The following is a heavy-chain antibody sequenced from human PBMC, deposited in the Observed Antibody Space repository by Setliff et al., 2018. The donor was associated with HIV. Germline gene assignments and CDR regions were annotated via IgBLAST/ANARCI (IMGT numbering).Heavy chain of an antibody. Sequence: PGGSLRLSCAASGFTFSSYAMSWVRQAPGKGLVWVSRINSDGTSTTYADSVKGRFTISRDNAKNTLYLQMNSLRAEDTAVYYCARDLSYDYDRSSDTFDYWGQGTLVTVSS. D-gene: IGHD3-22*01. V-gene: IGHV3-74*03. CDR1: GFTFSSYA. J-gene: IGHJ4*02. CDR2: INSDGTST. CDR3: ARDLSYDYDRSSDTFDY.